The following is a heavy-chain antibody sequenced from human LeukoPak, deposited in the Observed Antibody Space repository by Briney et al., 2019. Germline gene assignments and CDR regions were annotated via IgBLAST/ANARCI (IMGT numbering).Heavy chain of an antibody. D-gene: IGHD6-19*01. V-gene: IGHV3-23*01. J-gene: IGHJ4*02. CDR3: ATHDYSSARYFDY. CDR2: ITTSGGTT. CDR1: GFAFSSYG. Sequence: PGGSLRLSCAASGFAFSSYGMSWVRQAPGKGLEWVSAITTSGGTTYYADSVKGRLTISRHNPKNTLYLQMNSLRAEDTALYYCATHDYSSARYFDYWGQGTLVTVSS.